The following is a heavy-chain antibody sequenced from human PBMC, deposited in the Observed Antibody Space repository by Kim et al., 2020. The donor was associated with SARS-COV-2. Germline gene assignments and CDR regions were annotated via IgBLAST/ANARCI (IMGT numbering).Heavy chain of an antibody. CDR3: ARHSVVVVADTDNWFDH. D-gene: IGHD2-15*01. V-gene: IGHV5-10-1*01. CDR2: IDPSDSYT. Sequence: GESLKISCKGSGYSFTSYWISWVRQMPGKGLEWMGRIDPSDSYTNYSPSFQGHVTISADKSISTAYLQWSSLKASDTAMYYCARHSVVVVADTDNWFDHWGQGTLVTVSS. CDR1: GYSFTSYW. J-gene: IGHJ5*02.